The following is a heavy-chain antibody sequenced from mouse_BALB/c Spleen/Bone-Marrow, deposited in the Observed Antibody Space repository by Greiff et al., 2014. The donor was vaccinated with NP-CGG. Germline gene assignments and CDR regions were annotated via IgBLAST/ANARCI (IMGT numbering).Heavy chain of an antibody. CDR3: ARETTRGAMDY. J-gene: IGHJ4*01. Sequence: EVKLVESGGALVQPGGSRKLSCAASGFTFSDYGMAWVRQAPGKGPEWVAFISNLAYSIYYTDTVTGRFTISRENAKNTLYLEMSSLRSEDTAMHYCARETTRGAMDYWGQGTSVTVSS. V-gene: IGHV5-15*02. D-gene: IGHD2-1*01. CDR1: GFTFSDYG. CDR2: ISNLAYSI.